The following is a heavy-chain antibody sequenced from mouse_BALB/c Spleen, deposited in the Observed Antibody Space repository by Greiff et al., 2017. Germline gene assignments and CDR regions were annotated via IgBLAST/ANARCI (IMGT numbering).Heavy chain of an antibody. CDR2: ISYDGSN. V-gene: IGHV3-6*02. CDR1: GYSITSGYY. J-gene: IGHJ2*01. D-gene: IGHD1-2*01. CDR3: ARALLFDY. Sequence: EVKLQESGPGLVKPSQSLSLTCSVTGYSITSGYYWNWIRQFPGNKLEWMGYISYDGSNNYNPSLKNRISITRDTSKNQFFLKLNSVTTEDTATYYCARALLFDYWGQGTTLTVSS.